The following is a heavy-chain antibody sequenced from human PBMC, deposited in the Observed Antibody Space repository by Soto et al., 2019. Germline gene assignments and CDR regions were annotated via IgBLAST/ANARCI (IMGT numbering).Heavy chain of an antibody. CDR1: GFTFSSYG. CDR3: AKDPEYCSGGSCSHAYYFDY. D-gene: IGHD2-15*01. Sequence: GGSLRLSCAASGFTFSSYGMHWVRQAPGKGLEWVAVISYDGSNKYCADSVKGRFTISRDNSKNTLYLQMNSLRAEDTAVYYCAKDPEYCSGGSCSHAYYFDYWGQGTLVTVSS. CDR2: ISYDGSNK. V-gene: IGHV3-30*18. J-gene: IGHJ4*02.